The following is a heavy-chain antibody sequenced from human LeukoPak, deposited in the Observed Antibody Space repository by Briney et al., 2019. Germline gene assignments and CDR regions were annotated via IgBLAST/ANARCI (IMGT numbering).Heavy chain of an antibody. V-gene: IGHV4-39*01. Sequence: SETLSLTCTVSGGSINTYSYYWAWIRQPPGKGLEWIGSIYCTGNTYYNPSLESRVTISVDTSKNQFSLKLSSVTAADTAVYYCARHPRYGSSSGAYFEYWGQGTLFTVSS. D-gene: IGHD6-6*01. CDR3: ARHPRYGSSSGAYFEY. J-gene: IGHJ4*02. CDR1: GGSINTYSYY. CDR2: IYCTGNT.